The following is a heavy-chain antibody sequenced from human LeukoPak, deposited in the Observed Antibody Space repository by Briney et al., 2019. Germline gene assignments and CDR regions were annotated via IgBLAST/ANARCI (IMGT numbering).Heavy chain of an antibody. CDR2: IYYTGTT. J-gene: IGHJ5*02. CDR3: ARYHQPSGPNWLDR. Sequence: SETLSLTCTVSGGSISTYFWTWIRQFPGKGLEWVGYIYYTGTTSYNPSLKSRVTISVDTSKNQFSLSLSSVTAADTAVYYCARYHQPSGPNWLDRWGQGTLVTVSS. D-gene: IGHD2-15*01. V-gene: IGHV4-59*01. CDR1: GGSISTYF.